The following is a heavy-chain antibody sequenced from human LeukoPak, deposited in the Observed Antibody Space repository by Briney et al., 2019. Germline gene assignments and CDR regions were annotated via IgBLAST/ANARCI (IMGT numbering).Heavy chain of an antibody. CDR1: GFSFGSYA. CDR3: GSGPVGTTVP. D-gene: IGHD1-1*01. CDR2: ISGSGSHA. Sequence: GGSLRLSCAASGFSFGSYAMGWTRQAPGQGLEWVSAISGSGSHANYAESVKGRFTISRDNSKNTLYLQMHSLIAADTAVYYCGSGPVGTTVPWGQGTLVTVSS. V-gene: IGHV3-23*01. J-gene: IGHJ5*02.